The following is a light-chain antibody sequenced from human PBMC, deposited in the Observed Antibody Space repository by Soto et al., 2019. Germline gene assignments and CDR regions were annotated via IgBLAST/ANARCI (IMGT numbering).Light chain of an antibody. Sequence: DIQMTQSPSSLSASVGDSVTITCRASQTISTYLIWYQQKPGKAPKLLIYAASTLQGGVPSRFSGSGSGTDFTLTISSLHPEDFATYYCQQSYTTHWTFGQGTKVEIK. CDR1: QTISTY. CDR3: QQSYTTHWT. CDR2: AAS. J-gene: IGKJ1*01. V-gene: IGKV1-39*01.